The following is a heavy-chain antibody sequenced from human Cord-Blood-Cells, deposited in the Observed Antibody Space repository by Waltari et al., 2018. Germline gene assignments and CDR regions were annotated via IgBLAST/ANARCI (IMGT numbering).Heavy chain of an antibody. CDR2: IYYSGST. CDR1: GGSISSYY. V-gene: IGHV4-59*01. Sequence: QVQLQESGPGLVKPSETLSLTCTVSGGSISSYYWSWIRQPPGEGLGWVGYIYYSGSTNYHPSLKGPVTISVDTSKNQFSLKLSSVTAAGTAVYYWARLPYEEDGLGFDPWGQGTLVTVFS. CDR3: ARLPYEEDGLGFDP. D-gene: IGHD3-16*01. J-gene: IGHJ5*02.